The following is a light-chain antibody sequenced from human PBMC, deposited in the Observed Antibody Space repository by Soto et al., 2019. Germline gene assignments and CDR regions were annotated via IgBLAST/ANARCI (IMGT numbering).Light chain of an antibody. Sequence: DIVLTQSPATLSLSPGEGATLSCRASQNVGSRYFVWYQQKADQAPSLLIYDASRRATGITDRFSGSGSGTAFTLTISRLETEDFEVYYCQQYGSSVTFGGGTKVEIK. CDR3: QQYGSSVT. CDR2: DAS. J-gene: IGKJ4*01. CDR1: QNVGSRY. V-gene: IGKV3-20*01.